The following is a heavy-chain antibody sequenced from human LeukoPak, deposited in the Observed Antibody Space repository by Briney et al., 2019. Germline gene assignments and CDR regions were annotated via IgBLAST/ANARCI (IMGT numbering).Heavy chain of an antibody. Sequence: SETLSLTCTVSGGAFSSSDYYWAWIRQPPGKGLEWIGEINHSGSTNYNPSLKSRVTMSVDTSKNQFSLKLSSVTAADTAAYYCARGVGGYQLPPFNYYYYYMDVWGKGTTVTISS. CDR2: INHSGST. V-gene: IGHV4-39*07. J-gene: IGHJ6*03. CDR3: ARGVGGYQLPPFNYYYYYMDV. CDR1: GGAFSSSDYY. D-gene: IGHD2-2*01.